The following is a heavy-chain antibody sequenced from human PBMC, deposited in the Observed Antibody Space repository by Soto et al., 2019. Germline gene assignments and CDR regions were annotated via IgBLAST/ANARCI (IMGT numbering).Heavy chain of an antibody. CDR2: IYYSGST. J-gene: IGHJ4*02. Sequence: SETLSLTCTVSGGSISSSSYYWGWIRQPPGKGLEWIGSIYYSGSTYYNPSLKSRVTISVDTSKNQFSLKLSSVTAADTAVYYWARLEWLVQRYFDYWGQGTLVTVSS. V-gene: IGHV4-39*01. D-gene: IGHD6-19*01. CDR1: GGSISSSSYY. CDR3: ARLEWLVQRYFDY.